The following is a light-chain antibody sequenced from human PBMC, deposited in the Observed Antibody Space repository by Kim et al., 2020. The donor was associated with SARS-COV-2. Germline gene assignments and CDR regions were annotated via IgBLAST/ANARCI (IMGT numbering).Light chain of an antibody. Sequence: VLTQPPSVSGAPGQRVTISCTGSSSNIGAGYDVHWYQQLPGTAPKLLIYGNSNRPSGVPDRFSGSKSGTSASLAITGLQAEDEAEYYCQSYDSSLSGYVFGTGTKVTVL. CDR3: QSYDSSLSGYV. CDR2: GNS. CDR1: SSNIGAGYD. V-gene: IGLV1-40*01. J-gene: IGLJ1*01.